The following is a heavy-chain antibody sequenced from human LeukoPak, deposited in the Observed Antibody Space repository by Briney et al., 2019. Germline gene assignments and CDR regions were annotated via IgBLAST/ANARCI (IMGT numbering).Heavy chain of an antibody. CDR3: AKGSSGGIYYFDY. CDR2: IYSGGST. Sequence: PGGSLRLSCAASGFTVSSNYMSWVRQAPGKGLEWVSVIYSGGSTYYADSVKGRFTISRDNSKNTLYLQMNSLRAEDTAVYYCAKGSSGGIYYFDYWGQGTLVTVSS. J-gene: IGHJ4*02. V-gene: IGHV3-53*01. D-gene: IGHD6-13*01. CDR1: GFTVSSNY.